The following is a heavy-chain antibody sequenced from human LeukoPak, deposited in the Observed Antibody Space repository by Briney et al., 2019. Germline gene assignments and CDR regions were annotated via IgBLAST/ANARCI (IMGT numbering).Heavy chain of an antibody. J-gene: IGHJ6*03. D-gene: IGHD2-21*02. Sequence: SETLSLTCAVSGDSISSDYWSWLRQPPGKGLEWIGYIYYTGSTNYNPALKSRVTISVDTSKNQFSLKLSSVTAADTAVYYCARDHCGGDCDYYYMDVWGKGTTVTVSS. V-gene: IGHV4-59*01. CDR3: ARDHCGGDCDYYYMDV. CDR1: GDSISSDY. CDR2: IYYTGST.